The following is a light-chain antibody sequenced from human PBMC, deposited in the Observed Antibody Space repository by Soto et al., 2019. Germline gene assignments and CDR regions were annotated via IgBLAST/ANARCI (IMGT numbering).Light chain of an antibody. CDR1: QSVSSSY. Sequence: EIVLTQSPGTLSLSPGERATLSCRASQSVSSSYLAWYQQKPGQAPRLLIYGASSRATDIPARFSGSGSGTDFTLTISSLEPEDFAVYYCQQRSNWPPVITFGGGTKVDIK. CDR3: QQRSNWPPVIT. CDR2: GAS. V-gene: IGKV3D-20*02. J-gene: IGKJ4*01.